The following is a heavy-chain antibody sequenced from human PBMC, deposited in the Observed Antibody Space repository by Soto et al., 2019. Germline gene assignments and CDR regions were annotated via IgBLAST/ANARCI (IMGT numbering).Heavy chain of an antibody. J-gene: IGHJ6*02. CDR2: ISSSSSYI. Sequence: GGSLRLSCAASGFTFSSYSMNWVRQAPGKGLEWVSSISSSSSYIYYADSVKGRFTISRDNAKNSLYLQMNSLRAEDTAVYYCARVGTADYDILTGYYNYYYYGMDVWGQGTTVTVSS. V-gene: IGHV3-21*01. CDR1: GFTFSSYS. CDR3: ARVGTADYDILTGYYNYYYYGMDV. D-gene: IGHD3-9*01.